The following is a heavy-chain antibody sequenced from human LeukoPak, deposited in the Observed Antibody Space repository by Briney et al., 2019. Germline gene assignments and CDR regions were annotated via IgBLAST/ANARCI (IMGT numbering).Heavy chain of an antibody. CDR1: GFTFSSYG. J-gene: IGHJ4*02. CDR2: ISGSGGST. D-gene: IGHD3-10*01. Sequence: GGSLRLSCAASGFTFSSYGMSWVRQAPGKGLEWVSAISGSGGSTYYADSVKGRFTISRDNAKNSLYLQMNSLRAEDTAVYYCAREPYYYGSGSYYSVDYWGQGTLVTVPS. CDR3: AREPYYYGSGSYYSVDY. V-gene: IGHV3-23*01.